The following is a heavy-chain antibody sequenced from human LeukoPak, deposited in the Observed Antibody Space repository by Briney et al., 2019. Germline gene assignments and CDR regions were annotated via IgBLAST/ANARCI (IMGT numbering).Heavy chain of an antibody. J-gene: IGHJ4*02. D-gene: IGHD6-6*01. CDR3: ARLTRLSTSPDRYYLDY. Sequence: SETLSLTCTVSGDSISSYYWSWIRQPPGKGLEWIGYIYTGWGTNYIPSLKGRVTISIDTSKNQFSLKLSSVTAADSAVYYCARLTRLSTSPDRYYLDYWGQGTLVTVSS. CDR1: GDSISSYY. V-gene: IGHV4-4*09. CDR2: IYTGWGT.